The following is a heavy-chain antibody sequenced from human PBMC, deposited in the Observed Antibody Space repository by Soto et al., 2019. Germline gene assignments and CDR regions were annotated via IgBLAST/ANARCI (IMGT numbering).Heavy chain of an antibody. V-gene: IGHV3-30*18. Sequence: QVQLVESGGGVVQPGRSLRLSCAASGFTFSDYDMHWVRQAPGKGLEWVAVISYDGSNRYYADSVKGRFTVSRDNSRNTLYLQMNSLRPDDTAVYYGAKGLCISTSCRVSYGMDVWGQGTTVTVSS. CDR2: ISYDGSNR. CDR3: AKGLCISTSCRVSYGMDV. CDR1: GFTFSDYD. D-gene: IGHD2-2*01. J-gene: IGHJ6*02.